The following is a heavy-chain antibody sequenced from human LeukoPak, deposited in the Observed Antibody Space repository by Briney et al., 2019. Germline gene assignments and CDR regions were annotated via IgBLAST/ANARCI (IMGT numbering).Heavy chain of an antibody. CDR2: ISWNSGSI. CDR3: AKGDGYTLRGAVDY. CDR1: GFTFDDYA. D-gene: IGHD5-24*01. J-gene: IGHJ4*02. Sequence: GGSLRLSCAASGFTFDDYAMHWVRQAPGKGLEWVSGISWNSGSIGYADSVKGRFAISRDNAENSLYLQMNSLRADDMALYYCAKGDGYTLRGAVDYWGQGTLVTVSS. V-gene: IGHV3-9*03.